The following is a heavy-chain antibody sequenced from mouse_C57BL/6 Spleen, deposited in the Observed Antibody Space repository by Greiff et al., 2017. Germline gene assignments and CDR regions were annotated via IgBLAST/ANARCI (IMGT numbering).Heavy chain of an antibody. V-gene: IGHV10-1*01. CDR1: GFSFNTYA. CDR2: IRSKSNNYAT. CDR3: VRALGYYFDY. J-gene: IGHJ2*01. D-gene: IGHD4-1*01. Sequence: GGGLVQPKGSLKLSCAASGFSFNTYAMNWVRQAPGKGLEWVARIRSKSNNYATYYADSVKDRFTISRDDSESMLYLQMNNLKTEDIAMYYCVRALGYYFDYWGQGTTLTVSS.